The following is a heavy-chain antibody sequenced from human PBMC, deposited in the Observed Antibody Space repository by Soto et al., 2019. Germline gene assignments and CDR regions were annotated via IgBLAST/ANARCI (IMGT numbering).Heavy chain of an antibody. D-gene: IGHD1-7*01. J-gene: IGHJ6*02. CDR2: IYYSGST. CDR1: GGSISSYY. CDR3: ARDLYRTSYGYYGMDV. Sequence: SETLSLTCTVSGGSISSYYLSWIRQPPGKGLEWIGYIYYSGSTYYNPSLKSRVTISVDTSKNQFSLKLSSVTAADTAVYYCARDLYRTSYGYYGMDVWGQGTTVTVSS. V-gene: IGHV4-59*12.